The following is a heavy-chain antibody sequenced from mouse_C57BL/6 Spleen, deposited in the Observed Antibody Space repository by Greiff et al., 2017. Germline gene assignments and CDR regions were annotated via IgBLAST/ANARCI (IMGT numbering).Heavy chain of an antibody. CDR3: ARGNYGNYLGMDY. V-gene: IGHV1-55*01. CDR2: IYPGSGST. J-gene: IGHJ4*01. Sequence: QVQLQQPGAELVKPGASVKMSCKASGYTFTSYWITWVKQRPGQGLEWIGDIYPGSGSTNYNETFKSKATLTVDTSSSTAYMQLSSRTSEDSAVYYCARGNYGNYLGMDYWGQGTSVTVSS. D-gene: IGHD2-1*01. CDR1: GYTFTSYW.